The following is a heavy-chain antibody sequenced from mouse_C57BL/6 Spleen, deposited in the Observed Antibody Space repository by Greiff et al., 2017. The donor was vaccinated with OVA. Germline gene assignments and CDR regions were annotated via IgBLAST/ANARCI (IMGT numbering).Heavy chain of an antibody. CDR1: GFTFSSYA. CDR3: ARDQLTGTYDWYFDV. Sequence: EVQGVESGGGLVKPGGSLKLSCAASGFTFSSYAMSWVRQTPEKRLEWVATISDGGSYTYYPDNVKGRFTISRDNAKNNLYLQMSHLKSEDTAMYYCARDQLTGTYDWYFDVWGTGTTVTVSS. V-gene: IGHV5-4*01. CDR2: ISDGGSYT. D-gene: IGHD4-1*01. J-gene: IGHJ1*03.